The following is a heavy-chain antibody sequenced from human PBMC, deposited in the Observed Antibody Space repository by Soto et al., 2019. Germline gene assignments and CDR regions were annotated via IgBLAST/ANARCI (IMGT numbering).Heavy chain of an antibody. Sequence: PSETLSLTCTVSGGSVSSYYWSWIRQPPGKGLEWIGYIYYSGSTKYNPSIKSRVTMSVDTSNNQLSLKMSSVTAADTAIYNSARHSNRNYGLYYFDYWGLGALVTVSS. D-gene: IGHD4-4*01. CDR1: GGSVSSYY. CDR3: ARHSNRNYGLYYFDY. CDR2: IYYSGST. V-gene: IGHV4-59*08. J-gene: IGHJ4*02.